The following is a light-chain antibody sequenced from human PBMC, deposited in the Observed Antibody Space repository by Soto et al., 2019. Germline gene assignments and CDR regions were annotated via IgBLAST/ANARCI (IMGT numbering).Light chain of an antibody. CDR3: QQSYNTPLT. J-gene: IGKJ1*01. CDR1: QTISTY. V-gene: IGKV1-39*01. Sequence: IEVTQSPSSLAASVGDRVTITCRASQTISTYVNWYRQKSGAAPELLIYDASTLQSGVPSRFRGGGSGTDFTLTISRLQLDDFATYYCQQSYNTPLTFGQGTKVEIK. CDR2: DAS.